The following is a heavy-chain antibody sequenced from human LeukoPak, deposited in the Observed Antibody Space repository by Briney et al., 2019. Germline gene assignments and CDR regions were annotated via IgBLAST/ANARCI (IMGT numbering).Heavy chain of an antibody. CDR1: GYTFTGHY. J-gene: IGHJ4*02. V-gene: IGHV1-2*02. CDR3: ARDFRYSGYDL. CDR2: INPKNAGT. D-gene: IGHD5-12*01. Sequence: ASVKVSCEASGYTFTGHYLHWVRQVPGQGLEWMGWINPKNAGTNYAQKLQGRVTMTTDTSTSTAYMELRSLRSDDTAVYYCARDFRYSGYDLWGQGTLVTVSS.